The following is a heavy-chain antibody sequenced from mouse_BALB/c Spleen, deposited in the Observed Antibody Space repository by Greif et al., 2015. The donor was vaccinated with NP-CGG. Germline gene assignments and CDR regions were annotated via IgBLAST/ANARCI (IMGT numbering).Heavy chain of an antibody. CDR2: ISGGGSYT. J-gene: IGHJ2*01. CDR3: ARLGRVYFDY. Sequence: DVKLVESGGGLVKPGGSLKLSCAASGFTFSSYGMSWVRQTPEKRLEWVATISGGGSYTYYPDSVKGRFTISRDNAKNNLYLQMSSLRSEDTALYYCARLGRVYFDYWGQGTTLTVSS. V-gene: IGHV5-9-2*01. CDR1: GFTFSSYG.